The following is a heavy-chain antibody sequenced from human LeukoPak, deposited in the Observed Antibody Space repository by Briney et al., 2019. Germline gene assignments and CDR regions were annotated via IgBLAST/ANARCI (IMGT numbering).Heavy chain of an antibody. CDR2: INWNGGST. V-gene: IGHV3-20*04. CDR3: ARTTYDSSSYYYDDY. CDR1: GFTFDDYG. J-gene: IGHJ4*02. D-gene: IGHD3-22*01. Sequence: GGSLRLSCAASGFTFDDYGMSWVRQAPGKGLEWVSGINWNGGSTGYADSVKGRFTVSRDNAKNSLYLQMNSLRAEDTALYYCARTTYDSSSYYYDDYWGQGTLVTVSS.